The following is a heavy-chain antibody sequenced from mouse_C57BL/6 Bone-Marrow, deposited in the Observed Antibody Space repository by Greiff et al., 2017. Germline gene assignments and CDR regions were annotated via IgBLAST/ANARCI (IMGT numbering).Heavy chain of an antibody. V-gene: IGHV1-56*01. CDR3: ARQGLYYYGSSYYAMDY. D-gene: IGHD1-1*01. Sequence: VQLQQSGPELVRPGASVKISCKAPGYTFTSHWMQWVRQRPGQGLEWIGEIFPGSGSTYYNEKFKGKATLTVDTSSSTAYMQLSSLTSEDSAVYFCARQGLYYYGSSYYAMDYWGQGTLVTVSS. CDR2: IFPGSGST. CDR1: GYTFTSHW. J-gene: IGHJ4*01.